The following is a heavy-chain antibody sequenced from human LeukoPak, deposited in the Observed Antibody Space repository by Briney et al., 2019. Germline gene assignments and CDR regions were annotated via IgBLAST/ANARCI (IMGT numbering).Heavy chain of an antibody. Sequence: GASVKVSCKASGGTFSSYAISWVRQAPGQGLEWMGRIIPTLGIANYAQKFQGRVTITADKSTSTAYMELSSLRSEDTAVYYCARGYSSSWENGNVDYWGQGTLVTVSS. CDR3: ARGYSSSWENGNVDY. V-gene: IGHV1-69*04. D-gene: IGHD6-13*01. J-gene: IGHJ4*02. CDR1: GGTFSSYA. CDR2: IIPTLGIA.